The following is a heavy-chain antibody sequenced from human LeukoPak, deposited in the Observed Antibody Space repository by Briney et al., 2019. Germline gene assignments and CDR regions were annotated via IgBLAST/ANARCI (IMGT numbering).Heavy chain of an antibody. Sequence: GGSLRLSCAASGFTVSSNYMSWVRQAPGKGLEWVSVIYSGGSTYYADSVKGRFTISRDNSKNTLYLQMNSLRAEDTAVYYCAKDRRQWLAGFDYWGQGTLVTVSS. J-gene: IGHJ4*02. CDR1: GFTVSSNY. D-gene: IGHD6-19*01. CDR2: IYSGGST. CDR3: AKDRRQWLAGFDY. V-gene: IGHV3-66*01.